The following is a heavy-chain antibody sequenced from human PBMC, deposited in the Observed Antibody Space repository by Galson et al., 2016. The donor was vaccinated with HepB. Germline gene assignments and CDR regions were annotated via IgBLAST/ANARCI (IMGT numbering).Heavy chain of an antibody. V-gene: IGHV6-1*01. J-gene: IGHJ4*02. Sequence: CAIFGDSVSSNSAGWNWIRQSPSRGLEWLGRTFYRSNWQNDYAESVKSRITINPDTSKNQFPLQPNSVTPDDTAMYYCARSYLLGRGFGWWGQGTLVTVSS. CDR3: ARSYLLGRGFGW. CDR2: TFYRSNWQN. CDR1: GDSVSSNSAG. D-gene: IGHD7-27*01.